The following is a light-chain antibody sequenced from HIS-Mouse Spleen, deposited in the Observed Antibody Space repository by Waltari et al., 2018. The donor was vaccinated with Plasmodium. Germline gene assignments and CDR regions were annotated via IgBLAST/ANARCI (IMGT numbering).Light chain of an antibody. Sequence: DIPITQSPSSLPASVGDRVTITCQASQDISNYLNWYQNKPGKAPKLLIYDASNLETGVPSRFSVNGSGTDFTFTISSLQPEAIATYYCQQYNNLPPLFTFGPRTKVDIK. CDR2: DAS. CDR1: QDISNY. V-gene: IGKV1-33*01. J-gene: IGKJ3*01. CDR3: QQYNNLPPLFT.